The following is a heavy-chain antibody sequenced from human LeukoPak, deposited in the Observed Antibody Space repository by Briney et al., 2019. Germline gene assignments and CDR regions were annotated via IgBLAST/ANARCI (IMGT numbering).Heavy chain of an antibody. D-gene: IGHD3-22*01. V-gene: IGHV1-69*13. J-gene: IGHJ6*02. CDR3: ARFSAGVVVSKRLPYGMDV. CDR1: GGTFSSYA. CDR2: IIPIFGTA. Sequence: SVKLSCKASGGTFSSYAISWVRQAPGQGLEWMGGIIPIFGTANYAQKFQGRVTITADESTSTAYMELSSLRSEDTAVYYCARFSAGVVVSKRLPYGMDVWGQGTTVTVSS.